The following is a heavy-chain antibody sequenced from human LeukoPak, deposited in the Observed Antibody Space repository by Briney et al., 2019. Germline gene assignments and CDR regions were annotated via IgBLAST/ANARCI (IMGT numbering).Heavy chain of an antibody. J-gene: IGHJ4*02. CDR1: GYTFNSYG. Sequence: ASVKVSCKASGYTFNSYGISWVRQAPGQGLEWMGWISAYKGNTNYAQKFQGRVTMTTDTSTSTAYMELRSLRSDDTAVYYCARGVDYYDSSGYYPFDYWGQGTLVTVSS. CDR2: ISAYKGNT. V-gene: IGHV1-18*01. CDR3: ARGVDYYDSSGYYPFDY. D-gene: IGHD3-22*01.